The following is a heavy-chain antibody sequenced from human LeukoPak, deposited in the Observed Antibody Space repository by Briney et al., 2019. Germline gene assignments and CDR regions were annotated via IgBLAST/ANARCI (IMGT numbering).Heavy chain of an antibody. CDR1: GFTFSDYY. CDR2: ISSSGSTI. J-gene: IGHJ5*01. V-gene: IGHV3-11*01. D-gene: IGHD3-10*01. CDR3: ARVLKGNYYSGLGTYRWFDS. Sequence: GGSLRLSCAASGFTFSDYYMSWIRQAPGKGLEWVSYISSSGSTIYYADSVKGRFTISRDNAKNSLYLQMNSLRAEDTAVYYCARVLKGNYYSGLGTYRWFDSWGQGTLVTVSS.